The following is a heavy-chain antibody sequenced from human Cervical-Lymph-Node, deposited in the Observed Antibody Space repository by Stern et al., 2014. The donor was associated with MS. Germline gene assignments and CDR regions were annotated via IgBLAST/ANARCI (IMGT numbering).Heavy chain of an antibody. CDR1: GFSVTTAGVG. D-gene: IGHD2-15*01. CDR2: LYWDDDK. V-gene: IGHV2-5*02. J-gene: IGHJ4*02. Sequence: QITLKESGPTLVKPTQTVTLTCTLSGFSVTTAGVGVGWIRQPPGKALEWLALLYWDDDKLYSPSLKNRLTITKDTSKNQVVLIMTDVDPVDTATYYCAHSRVKYCRGGTCYSSLFDYWGQGILVTVSS. CDR3: AHSRVKYCRGGTCYSSLFDY.